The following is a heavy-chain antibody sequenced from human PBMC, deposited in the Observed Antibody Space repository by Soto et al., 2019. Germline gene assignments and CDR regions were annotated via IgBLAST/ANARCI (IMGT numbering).Heavy chain of an antibody. CDR3: VCYGSLPPK. Sequence: AGSVRLSGVASGFAFSSGWRHWVRQAPGKGLVWVSRINSDGSRTGYADSVKGRFTISRDNAKNTVYLQMNSLRAEDTALYYCVCYGSLPPKWGQGTLVTVSS. J-gene: IGHJ4*02. D-gene: IGHD3-10*01. CDR1: GFAFSSGW. V-gene: IGHV3-74*01. CDR2: INSDGSRT.